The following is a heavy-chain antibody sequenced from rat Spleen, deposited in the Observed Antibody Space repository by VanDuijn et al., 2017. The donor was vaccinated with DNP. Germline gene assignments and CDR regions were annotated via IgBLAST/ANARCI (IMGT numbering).Heavy chain of an antibody. CDR3: AKDAFDYWGQGVMVTVSSGKIHYCDYYAMDA. V-gene: IGHV5-20*01. CDR2: IGPDGHIT. CDR1: GFTFSDYG. D-gene: IGHD1-1*01. Sequence: EVQLVESGGGLVQPGRSMKLSCTASGFTFSDYGMAWVLQAPTKGLEWVASIGPDGHITYYRDSVKGRFTISRDNGKSTLYLQMESLGSEDTATYYCAKDAFDYWGQGVMVTVSSGKIHYCDYYAMDAWGQGTSVTVSS. J-gene: IGHJ4*01.